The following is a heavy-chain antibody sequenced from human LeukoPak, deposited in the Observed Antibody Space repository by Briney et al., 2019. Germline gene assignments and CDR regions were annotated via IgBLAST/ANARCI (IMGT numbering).Heavy chain of an antibody. V-gene: IGHV4-39*01. Sequence: SETLSLTCTVSGVSISSSNSYWGWIRQPPGKGLEWIASIYYTGNTYYNTSLKSRVTISIESSKNQISLRLTSVTAADTAVYFCARRAYSAAYWKHFDYWGQGTLVTVSS. CDR3: ARRAYSAAYWKHFDY. CDR2: IYYTGNT. J-gene: IGHJ4*02. CDR1: GVSISSSNSY. D-gene: IGHD1-1*01.